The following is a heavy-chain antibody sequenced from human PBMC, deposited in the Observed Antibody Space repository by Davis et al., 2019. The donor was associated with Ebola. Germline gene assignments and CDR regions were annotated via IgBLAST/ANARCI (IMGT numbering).Heavy chain of an antibody. CDR3: ARAGLVPDGMDV. J-gene: IGHJ6*02. V-gene: IGHV4-59*01. CDR2: IYNSGTTNYN. Sequence: PSETLSLTCTVSGGSIGSYSCNWIRQFPGKRLEWIGYIYNSGTTNYNNYNPSLKSRVTISIDTSRNQFSLKLSSVTAADTAVYYCARAGLVPDGMDVWGQGTTVTVSS. D-gene: IGHD3/OR15-3a*01. CDR1: GGSIGSYS.